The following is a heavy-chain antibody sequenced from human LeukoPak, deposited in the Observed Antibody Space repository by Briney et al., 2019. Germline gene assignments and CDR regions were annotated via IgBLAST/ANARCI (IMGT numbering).Heavy chain of an antibody. CDR2: MSYDGSKI. Sequence: PGGSLRLSCAASGFTFSSHALHWVRQAPGKGLEWVAFMSYDGSKIYYADSVKGRFTISRDNSKNTLYLQMNSLKAEDTAVYSCARDWNLDVWGKGTTVTVSS. V-gene: IGHV3-30-3*01. CDR1: GFTFSSHA. D-gene: IGHD1-1*01. J-gene: IGHJ6*04. CDR3: ARDWNLDV.